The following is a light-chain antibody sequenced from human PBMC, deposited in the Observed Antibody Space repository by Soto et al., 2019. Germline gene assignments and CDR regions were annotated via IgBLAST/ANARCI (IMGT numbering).Light chain of an antibody. J-gene: IGKJ1*01. Sequence: DIQMTQSPSSLSASVGDRVTITCRASQSISIYLNWYQLKPGKAPNLLMYGASYLKSGVPTRFSGSGSGTDFTLTITTLQPDDFATYFCQHYRRNTWSFGPGTKVDIK. CDR1: QSISIY. CDR2: GAS. CDR3: QHYRRNTWS. V-gene: IGKV1-39*01.